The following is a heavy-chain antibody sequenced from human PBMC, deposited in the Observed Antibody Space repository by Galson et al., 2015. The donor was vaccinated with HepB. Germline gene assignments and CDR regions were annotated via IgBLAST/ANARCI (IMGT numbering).Heavy chain of an antibody. CDR1: GYTFTGYY. CDR3: ARELGGGIVVVPVAIMDAFDI. Sequence: SVKVSCKASGYTFTGYYMHWVRQAPGQGLEWMGWINPNSGGTNYAQKFQGRVTMTRDTSISTAYMELSRLRSDDTAVYYCARELGGGIVVVPVAIMDAFDIWGQGTMFTVSS. J-gene: IGHJ3*02. V-gene: IGHV1-2*02. D-gene: IGHD2-2*02. CDR2: INPNSGGT.